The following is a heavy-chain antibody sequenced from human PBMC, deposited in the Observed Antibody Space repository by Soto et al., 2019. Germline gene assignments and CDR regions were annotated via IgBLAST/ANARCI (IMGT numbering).Heavy chain of an antibody. CDR1: GYSFTSYW. V-gene: IGHV5-10-1*01. CDR2: IDPSDSYT. J-gene: IGHJ6*02. Sequence: EVQLVQSGAEVKKPGESLRISCKGSGYSFTSYWISWVRQMPGKGLEWMGRIDPSDSYTNYSPSFQGHVTISADKSISTAYLQRRRLEASDTAMYYCARLAMAARRGSYGMDVWGHGTTVTVSS. D-gene: IGHD5-12*01. CDR3: ARLAMAARRGSYGMDV.